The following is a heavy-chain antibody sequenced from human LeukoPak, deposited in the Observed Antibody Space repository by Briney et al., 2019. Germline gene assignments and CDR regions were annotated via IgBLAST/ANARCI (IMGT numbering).Heavy chain of an antibody. CDR2: IYYSGST. D-gene: IGHD2-2*01. Sequence: SETLSLTYTVSGGSISSYYWSWIRQPPGKGLEWIGYIYYSGSTNYNPSLKSRVTISVDTSKNQFSLKLSSVTAADTAVYYCARGRVPAAQFDPWGQGTLVTVSS. V-gene: IGHV4-59*01. CDR3: ARGRVPAAQFDP. J-gene: IGHJ5*02. CDR1: GGSISSYY.